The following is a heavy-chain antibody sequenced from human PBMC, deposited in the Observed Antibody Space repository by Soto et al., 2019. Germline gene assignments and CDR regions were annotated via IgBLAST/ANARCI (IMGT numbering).Heavy chain of an antibody. CDR1: GGTFSSYT. Sequence: SVKVSCKASGGTFSSYTISWVRQAPGQGLEWMGRIIPILGIANYAQKFQGRVTITADKSTSTAYMELSSLRSEDTAVYYCASAHYDILTGHFYDAFDIWGQGTMVTVSS. CDR3: ASAHYDILTGHFYDAFDI. D-gene: IGHD3-9*01. CDR2: IIPILGIA. J-gene: IGHJ3*02. V-gene: IGHV1-69*02.